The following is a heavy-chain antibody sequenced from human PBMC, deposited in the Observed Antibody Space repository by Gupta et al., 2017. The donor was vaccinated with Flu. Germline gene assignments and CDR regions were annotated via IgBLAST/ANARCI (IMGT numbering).Heavy chain of an antibody. D-gene: IGHD6-19*01. CDR2: IWYDGKSK. J-gene: IGHJ5*02. CDR1: GFNFSNHD. V-gene: IGHV3-33*01. CDR3: ARVPSDYNDGWYHNWLDP. Sequence: QVQLVESGGGVVQPGKSLTLSCAASGFNFSNHDMHWVRQAPGRGLEWVAGIWYDGKSKTYADSVKRRFTVSRDNSQNTLFLQMKSLRVGDTATYYCARVPSDYNDGWYHNWLDPWGRGTLVTVSS.